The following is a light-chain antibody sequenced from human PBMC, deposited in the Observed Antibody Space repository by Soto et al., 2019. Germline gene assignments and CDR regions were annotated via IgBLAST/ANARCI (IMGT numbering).Light chain of an antibody. CDR3: QKYVSTPWA. V-gene: IGKV3-20*01. J-gene: IGKJ1*01. Sequence: DMGLAQSPGTLSLSPGERATLSCSASQSVTNSFLAWYQQKPGQAPRLLIYGASRRATGIPDRFTGSGSVTDFPLTISRLEPEDCAVYYCQKYVSTPWAFGQGTKVEI. CDR2: GAS. CDR1: QSVTNSF.